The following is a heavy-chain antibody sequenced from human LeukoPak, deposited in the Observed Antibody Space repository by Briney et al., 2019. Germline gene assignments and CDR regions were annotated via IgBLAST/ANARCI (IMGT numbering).Heavy chain of an antibody. Sequence: SETLSLTCAVYGGSFSGYYWSWIRQPPGKGLEWIGEINHSGSTNYNPSLKSRVTISVDTSKNQFSLKLSPVTAADTAVYYCARGTYYYGSGSYSLDYWGQGTLVTVSS. J-gene: IGHJ4*02. CDR3: ARGTYYYGSGSYSLDY. D-gene: IGHD3-10*01. CDR2: INHSGST. V-gene: IGHV4-34*01. CDR1: GGSFSGYY.